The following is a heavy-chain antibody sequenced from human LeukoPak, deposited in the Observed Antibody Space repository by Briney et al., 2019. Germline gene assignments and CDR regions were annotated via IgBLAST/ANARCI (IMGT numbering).Heavy chain of an antibody. CDR1: GFTFSSYA. V-gene: IGHV3-23*01. CDR3: AKGGYCSSTSCYFREIYGMDV. D-gene: IGHD2-2*01. J-gene: IGHJ6*02. Sequence: GASLRLSCAASGFTFSSYAMSWVRQAPGKGLEWVSAIGGSGGSTYYADSVKGRFTISRDNSKNTLYLQMNSLRAEDTAVHYCAKGGYCSSTSCYFREIYGMDVWGQGTTVTVSS. CDR2: IGGSGGST.